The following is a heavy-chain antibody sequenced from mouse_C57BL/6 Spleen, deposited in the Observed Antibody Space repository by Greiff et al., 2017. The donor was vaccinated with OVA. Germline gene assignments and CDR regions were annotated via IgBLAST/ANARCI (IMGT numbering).Heavy chain of an antibody. J-gene: IGHJ4*01. CDR3: ARENDYLYYYAMDY. Sequence: QVQLQQSGPGLVAPSQSLSITCTVSGFSLTSYGVHWVRQPPGKGLEWLVVIWSDGSTTYNSALKSRLSISKDNSKSQVFLKMNSLQTDDTAMYYCARENDYLYYYAMDYWGQGTSDTVSS. D-gene: IGHD2-4*01. V-gene: IGHV2-6*03. CDR2: IWSDGST. CDR1: GFSLTSYG.